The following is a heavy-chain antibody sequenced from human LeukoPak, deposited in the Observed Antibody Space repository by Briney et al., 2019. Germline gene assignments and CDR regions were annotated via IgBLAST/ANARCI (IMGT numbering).Heavy chain of an antibody. J-gene: IGHJ4*02. Sequence: SGGSLRLSCAASGFIFSSYAMSWVRQAPGKGLEWVSSISGSGGSTYYADYVKGRSTISRDNSKNVVYFEMHSLRGEDAAVYFCARGGQNFDFWRFDYWGQGTLVVVSS. CDR2: ISGSGGST. V-gene: IGHV3-23*01. D-gene: IGHD3-3*01. CDR1: GFIFSSYA. CDR3: ARGGQNFDFWRFDY.